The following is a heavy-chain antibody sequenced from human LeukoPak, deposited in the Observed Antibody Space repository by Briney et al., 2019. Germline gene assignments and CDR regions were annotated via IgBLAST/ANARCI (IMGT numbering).Heavy chain of an antibody. D-gene: IGHD4-17*01. CDR3: ARDRDYGDYYYYMDV. CDR1: GGSISSYY. Sequence: KASETLSLTCTVSGGSISSYYWSWIRQPPGKGLEWIGYIYYSGSTNYNPSLKSRVTISVDTSKNQFSLKLSSVTAADTAVYYCARDRDYGDYYYYMDVWGKGTTVTVSS. J-gene: IGHJ6*03. CDR2: IYYSGST. V-gene: IGHV4-59*01.